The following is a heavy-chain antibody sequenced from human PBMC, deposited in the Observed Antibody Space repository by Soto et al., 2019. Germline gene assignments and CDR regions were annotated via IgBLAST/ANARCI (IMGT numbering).Heavy chain of an antibody. J-gene: IGHJ6*02. Sequence: SETLSLTCSVYGYSVSSSDYYWAWIRQPPGKGLEWIGSKLYSGLTYYNPSLKSRVTLAVDTSKNQFSVRLNSVTASDTAVYYCAPLSVSLSGPYGIHVWGQGTTVTVS. CDR1: GYSVSSSDYY. CDR2: KLYSGLT. CDR3: APLSVSLSGPYGIHV. D-gene: IGHD2-15*01. V-gene: IGHV4-39*01.